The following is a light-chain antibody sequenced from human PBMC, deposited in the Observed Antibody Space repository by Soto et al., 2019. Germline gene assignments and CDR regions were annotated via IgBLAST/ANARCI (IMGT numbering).Light chain of an antibody. CDR2: GAS. CDR1: QSVSSSY. CDR3: NQYGAFRGLT. V-gene: IGKV3-20*01. J-gene: IGKJ4*01. Sequence: EIVLTQSPGTLSLSPGERATLSCRASQSVSSSYLAWYQQKPGQAPRLLIYGASSSATCIPARFSGRGSGTDITTTISRLEHKDFAVYYCNQYGAFRGLTFGVGTKVDIK.